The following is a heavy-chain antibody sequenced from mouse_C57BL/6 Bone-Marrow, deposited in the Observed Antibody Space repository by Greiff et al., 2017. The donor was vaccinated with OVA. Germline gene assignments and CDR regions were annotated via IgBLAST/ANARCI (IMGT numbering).Heavy chain of an antibody. V-gene: IGHV1-81*01. Sequence: QVQLQQSGAELARPGASGKLSCKASGYTFTSYGISWVKQRTGQGLEWIGEIYPRSGNTYYNEKFKGKATLTADKSSSTAYMELRSLTSEDSAVYFCARRFTTVVANYFDYWGQGTTLTVSS. CDR1: GYTFTSYG. CDR2: IYPRSGNT. CDR3: ARRFTTVVANYFDY. D-gene: IGHD1-1*01. J-gene: IGHJ2*01.